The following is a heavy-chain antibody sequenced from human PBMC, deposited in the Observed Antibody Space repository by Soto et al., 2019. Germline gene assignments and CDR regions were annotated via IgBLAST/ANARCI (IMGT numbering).Heavy chain of an antibody. D-gene: IGHD3-16*01. CDR3: ARGSTFGGVYPY. V-gene: IGHV4-61*01. CDR1: GGSVSSGSYY. J-gene: IGHJ4*02. CDR2: IYYSGST. Sequence: SETLSLTCTVSGGSVSSGSYYWSWIRQPPGKGLEWIGYIYYSGSTNYNPSLKSRVTISVDTSKNQFSLKLSSVTAADTAVYYCARGSTFGGVYPYWGQGTLVTVSS.